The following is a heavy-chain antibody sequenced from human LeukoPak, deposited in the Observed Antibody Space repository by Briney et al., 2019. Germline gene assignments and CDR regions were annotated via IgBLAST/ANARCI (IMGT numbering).Heavy chain of an antibody. CDR1: GFTFSSYA. CDR2: ISGSGGST. J-gene: IGHJ4*02. Sequence: GGSLRLSCAASGFTFSSYAMSWVRQAPGKGLEWVSAISGSGGSTYYADSVKGRFTISRDNSKNTLYLQMNSLRAEDTAVYYCARGYDSSGYSAVLVDYWDQGTLVTVSS. D-gene: IGHD3-22*01. V-gene: IGHV3-23*01. CDR3: ARGYDSSGYSAVLVDY.